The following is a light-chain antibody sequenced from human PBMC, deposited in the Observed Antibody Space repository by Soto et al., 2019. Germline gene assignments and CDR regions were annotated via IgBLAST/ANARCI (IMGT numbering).Light chain of an antibody. CDR2: DAY. J-gene: IGKJ4*01. CDR1: QSISSW. V-gene: IGKV1-5*01. CDR3: QQYSSDSPLT. Sequence: DIPMTPSTSAMSASVGYIVTITCRARQSISSWLAWYQQKPGKAPKLLIYDAYSLESGTPSRFSGRRSGTEFTLTIASVQPEDFATYYCQQYSSDSPLTFGGGTKVDIK.